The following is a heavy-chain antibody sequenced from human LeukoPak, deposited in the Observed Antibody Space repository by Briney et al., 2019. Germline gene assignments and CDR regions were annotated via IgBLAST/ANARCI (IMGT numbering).Heavy chain of an antibody. CDR3: ARADYDFWSGYGGGDYMDV. Sequence: ASVKVSCKASGYTFTSYYMHWVRQAPGQGLEWMGIINPSGGSTGYAQKFQGRVTMTRDTSTSTVYMELSSLRSEDTAVYYCARADYDFWSGYGGGDYMDVWGKGTTVTVSS. D-gene: IGHD3-3*01. CDR2: INPSGGST. V-gene: IGHV1-46*03. J-gene: IGHJ6*03. CDR1: GYTFTSYY.